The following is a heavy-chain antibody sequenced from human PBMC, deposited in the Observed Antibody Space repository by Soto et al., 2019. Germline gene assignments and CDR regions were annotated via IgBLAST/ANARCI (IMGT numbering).Heavy chain of an antibody. CDR1: GFTFSSYA. Sequence: GGSLRLSCAASGFTFSSYAMHWVRQAPGKGLEWVAVISYDGSNKYYADSVKGRFTISRDNSKNTLYLQMNSLRAEDTAVYYCARDQVRAALALYYYGMDVWGQGTTVTVSS. D-gene: IGHD2-15*01. CDR3: ARDQVRAALALYYYGMDV. V-gene: IGHV3-30-3*01. CDR2: ISYDGSNK. J-gene: IGHJ6*02.